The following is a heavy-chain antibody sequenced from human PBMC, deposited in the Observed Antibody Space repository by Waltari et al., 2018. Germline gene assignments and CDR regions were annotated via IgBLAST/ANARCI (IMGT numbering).Heavy chain of an antibody. CDR2: TYYRSMCYN. CDR3: ARESTCWTIARGPFDD. J-gene: IGHJ4*02. V-gene: IGHV6-1*01. Sequence: HSPSMRLEWVGMTYYRSMCYNVYAVSVKSRITIYPDTSRHQFSLQLNSVTPEDTAVYYCARESTCWTIARGPFDDWGQGTLVTVSS. D-gene: IGHD1-1*01.